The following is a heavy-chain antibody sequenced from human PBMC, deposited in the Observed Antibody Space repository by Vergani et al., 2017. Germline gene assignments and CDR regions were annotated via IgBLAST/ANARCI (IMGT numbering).Heavy chain of an antibody. Sequence: QVQLVQSGAEVKKPGASVKVSCKASGYTFTSYGISWVRQAPGQGLEWMGWISAYNGNKNYAQKLQGSVTMTTDTSTSTAYMELRRLRSDDTAVYYCARGPVWSGYYSTSYYFDYWGQGTLVTVSS. D-gene: IGHD3-3*01. CDR3: ARGPVWSGYYSTSYYFDY. CDR2: ISAYNGNK. CDR1: GYTFTSYG. J-gene: IGHJ4*02. V-gene: IGHV1-18*01.